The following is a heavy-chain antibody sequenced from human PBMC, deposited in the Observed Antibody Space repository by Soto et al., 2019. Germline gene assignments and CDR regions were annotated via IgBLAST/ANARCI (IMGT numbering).Heavy chain of an antibody. V-gene: IGHV3-9*01. D-gene: IGHD5-18*01. J-gene: IGHJ4*02. Sequence: GGSLRLSCAASGFTFDDYAMHWVRQAPGKGLEWVSGISWNSGSIGYADSVKGRFTISRDNAKNSLYLQMNSLRAEDTALYYCAKSGVKYSYGSWGLGEPEDKYYFDYWGQGTLVTVSS. CDR2: ISWNSGSI. CDR1: GFTFDDYA. CDR3: AKSGVKYSYGSWGLGEPEDKYYFDY.